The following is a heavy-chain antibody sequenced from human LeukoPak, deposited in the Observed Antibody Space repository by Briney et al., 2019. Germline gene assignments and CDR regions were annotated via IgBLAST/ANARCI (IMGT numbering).Heavy chain of an antibody. CDR3: AREAMAFPWYYYYYMDV. J-gene: IGHJ6*03. V-gene: IGHV4-4*07. Sequence: SETLSLTCTVSGGSISSYYWSWVRQPAGKGLEWIGRIYTSGSTNYNPSLKSRVTMSVDTSKNQFSLKLSSVTAADTAVYYCAREAMAFPWYYYYYMDVWGKGTTVTVSS. CDR2: IYTSGST. D-gene: IGHD5-18*01. CDR1: GGSISSYY.